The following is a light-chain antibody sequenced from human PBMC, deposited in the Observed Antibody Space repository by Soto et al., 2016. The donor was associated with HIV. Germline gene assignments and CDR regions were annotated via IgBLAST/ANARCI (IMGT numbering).Light chain of an antibody. J-gene: IGLJ3*02. V-gene: IGLV3-21*01. CDR2: FDG. CDR1: NIGSRA. Sequence: SYVLTQPPSVSVAPGKTATFTCGGYNIGSRAVHWYQQETGQAPVLVVRFDGDRPSAIPERFSVSDSGNAAILTISTVEAGDEADYYCQVWDTDSDWVFGGGTKLTV. CDR3: QVWDTDSDWV.